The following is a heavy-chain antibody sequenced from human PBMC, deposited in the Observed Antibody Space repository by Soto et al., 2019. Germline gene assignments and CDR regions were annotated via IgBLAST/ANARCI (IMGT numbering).Heavy chain of an antibody. CDR1: GFTFSSYA. CDR2: ISYDGSNK. J-gene: IGHJ5*02. D-gene: IGHD2-2*01. CDR3: ARDPLPNADCIRTFCYLLTWFDP. Sequence: QVQLVESGGGVVQPGRSLRLSCAASGFTFSSYAMHWVRQAPGKGLEWVAVISYDGSNKYYADSVKGRFTISRDNSKNTLCLQMNSLRAEDTAVYYGARDPLPNADCIRTFCYLLTWFDPWGPGALVNVSS. V-gene: IGHV3-30-3*01.